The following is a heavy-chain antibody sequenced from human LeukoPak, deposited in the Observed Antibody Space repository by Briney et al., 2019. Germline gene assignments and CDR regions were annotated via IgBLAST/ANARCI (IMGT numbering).Heavy chain of an antibody. CDR2: INPNSGST. J-gene: IGHJ4*02. Sequence: ASVKVSCKASGYTFTSYYMHWVRQAPGQGLEWMGLINPNSGSTSYAQKFRGRVTVTRDVSTSTVYMELSSLRSEDAAVFYYAKEGDTSGFDYWGQGTLVTVSS. CDR3: AKEGDTSGFDY. V-gene: IGHV1-46*01. D-gene: IGHD6-19*01. CDR1: GYTFTSYY.